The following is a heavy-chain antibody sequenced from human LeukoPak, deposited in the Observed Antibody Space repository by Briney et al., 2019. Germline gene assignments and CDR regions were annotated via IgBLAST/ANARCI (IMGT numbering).Heavy chain of an antibody. CDR3: ARKGSRYYYGSSGERYYYGMDV. D-gene: IGHD3-22*01. Sequence: PGGSLRLSCAASGFTFSSYDMHWVRQATRKGLEWVSAIGTAGDTYYPGSVKGRFTISRENAKNSLYLQMNSLRAGDTAVYYCARKGSRYYYGSSGERYYYGMDVWGQGTTVTVSS. V-gene: IGHV3-13*01. J-gene: IGHJ6*02. CDR2: IGTAGDT. CDR1: GFTFSSYD.